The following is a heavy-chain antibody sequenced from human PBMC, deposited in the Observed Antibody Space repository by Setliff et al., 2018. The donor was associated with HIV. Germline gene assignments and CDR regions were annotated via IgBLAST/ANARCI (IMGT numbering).Heavy chain of an antibody. J-gene: IGHJ4*02. D-gene: IGHD2-2*01. CDR1: GYSISSGYY. Sequence: SETLSLTCTVSGYSISSGYYWGWIRLPPGKGLEWIGDIYHSGFTIYNPSLKSRVTLSLDTSKNQFSLKLSSVTAADTAVYFCVRRRFVVVPTAPEADYWGQGTQVTVSS. CDR3: VRRRFVVVPTAPEADY. V-gene: IGHV4-38-2*02. CDR2: IYHSGFT.